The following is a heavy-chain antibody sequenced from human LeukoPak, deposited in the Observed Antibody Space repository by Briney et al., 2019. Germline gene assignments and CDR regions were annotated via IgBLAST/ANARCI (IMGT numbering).Heavy chain of an antibody. Sequence: ASVKVPCKASGYTFTSYGISWVRQAPGQGLEWMGWISAYNGNTNYAQKLQGRVTMTTDTSTSTAYMELRSLRSDDTAVYYCARDFPGGYYDSSGTNFDYWGQGTLVTVSS. D-gene: IGHD3-22*01. CDR1: GYTFTSYG. V-gene: IGHV1-18*01. CDR2: ISAYNGNT. CDR3: ARDFPGGYYDSSGTNFDY. J-gene: IGHJ4*02.